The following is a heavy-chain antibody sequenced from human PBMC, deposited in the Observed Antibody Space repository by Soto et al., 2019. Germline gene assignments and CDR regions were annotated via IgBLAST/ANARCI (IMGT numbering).Heavy chain of an antibody. CDR2: INPSGGST. CDR1: GYTFTSYY. D-gene: IGHD1-26*01. CDR3: ATVETDIVGDQTGSAFDI. Sequence: EASVKVSCKASGYTFTSYYMHWVRQAPGQGLEWMGIINPSGGSTSYAQKFQGRVTMTRDTSTSTVYMELSSLRSEDTAVYYCATVETDIVGDQTGSAFDIWGKGTMVTVSS. J-gene: IGHJ3*02. V-gene: IGHV1-46*01.